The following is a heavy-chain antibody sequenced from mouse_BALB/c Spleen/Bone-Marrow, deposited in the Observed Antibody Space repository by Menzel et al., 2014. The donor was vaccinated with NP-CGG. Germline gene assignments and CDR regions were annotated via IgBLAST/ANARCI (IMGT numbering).Heavy chain of an antibody. CDR3: ASYRYAWYFDV. CDR1: GFNIKDTY. V-gene: IGHV14-3*02. CDR2: IDPANGNT. Sequence: VQLQQSGAGLVKPGASAKLSCTASGFNIKDTYMHWVKQRPEQGLEWIGRIDPANGNTKYDQKFQGKATITADTSSNTAYLQLSSLTSEDTAVYYCASYRYAWYFDVWGAGTTVTVSS. J-gene: IGHJ1*01. D-gene: IGHD2-14*01.